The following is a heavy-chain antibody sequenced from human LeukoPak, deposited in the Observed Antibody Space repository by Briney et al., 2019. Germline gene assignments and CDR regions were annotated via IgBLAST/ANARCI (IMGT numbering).Heavy chain of an antibody. D-gene: IGHD2-2*01. CDR3: IRGCSSTGCMGD. Sequence: GGSLTLSCAASGFTFSDYAMHWVRQASGKGLEWVGRIRSKGNSHATAYAASVEGSFTISREDSKNTAYLQMNSLKTEDTAVYYCIRGCSSTGCMGDWGQGTLVTVSS. CDR1: GFTFSDYA. V-gene: IGHV3-73*01. CDR2: IRSKGNSHAT. J-gene: IGHJ4*02.